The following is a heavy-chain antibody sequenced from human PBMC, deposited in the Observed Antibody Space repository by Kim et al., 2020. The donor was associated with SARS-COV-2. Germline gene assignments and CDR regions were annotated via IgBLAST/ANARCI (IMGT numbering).Heavy chain of an antibody. CDR1: GFTFDDYG. J-gene: IGHJ4*02. V-gene: IGHV3-20*04. CDR2: ITWNGGSK. Sequence: GGSLRLSCAASGFTFDDYGMSWVRQAPGKGLEWVAGITWNGGSKGYADSVKGRFTISRDNAKNSQYLQMNSLRAEDTALYYCARDAQYHSYDYWGQGTLVTVSS. CDR3: ARDAQYHSYDY. D-gene: IGHD2-15*01.